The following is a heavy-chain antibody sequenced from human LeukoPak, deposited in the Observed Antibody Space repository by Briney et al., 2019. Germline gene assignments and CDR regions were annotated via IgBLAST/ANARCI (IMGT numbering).Heavy chain of an antibody. CDR2: IIPLFGTT. Sequence: ASVKVSCRASGGTFRNYAISWVRQVPGQGLEWMGGIIPLFGTTDCAQKFQGRVTITADESTSTAYMDLRSLTSEDTAIYYCARVANYDDGGGASMYYFDYWGQGTLVTVSS. J-gene: IGHJ4*02. CDR1: GGTFRNYA. V-gene: IGHV1-69*13. CDR3: ARVANYDDGGGASMYYFDY. D-gene: IGHD3-22*01.